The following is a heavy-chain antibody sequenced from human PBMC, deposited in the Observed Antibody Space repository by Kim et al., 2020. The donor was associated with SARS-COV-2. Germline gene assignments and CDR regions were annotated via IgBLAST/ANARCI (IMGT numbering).Heavy chain of an antibody. CDR2: IDPYDSYT. CDR3: ATNPGGRESIRFDY. V-gene: IGHV5-10-1*01. CDR1: GYSLTNYW. D-gene: IGHD3-16*01. Sequence: GESLKISCRVSGYSLTNYWISWVRQMPGKGLEWMGRIDPYDSYTNYSPSFQGHVTISADKSISTAYLQWSSLTASDTAMYYCATNPGGRESIRFDYWGQGTLVTVSS. J-gene: IGHJ4*02.